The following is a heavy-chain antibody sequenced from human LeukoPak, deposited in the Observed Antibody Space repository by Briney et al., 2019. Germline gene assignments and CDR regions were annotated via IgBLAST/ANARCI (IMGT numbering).Heavy chain of an antibody. CDR3: ASSGGSWYYWFDP. CDR1: VGSISSDY. D-gene: IGHD6-13*01. CDR2: IYYSGST. Sequence: SETLSLTCTVSVGSISSDYWSGIRQPPGKGLEWIGYIYYSGSTNYNPSLKSRVTISVDTSKNQFSLKLSSVTAADTAVYYCASSGGSWYYWFDPWGQGTLVTVSS. V-gene: IGHV4-59*01. J-gene: IGHJ5*02.